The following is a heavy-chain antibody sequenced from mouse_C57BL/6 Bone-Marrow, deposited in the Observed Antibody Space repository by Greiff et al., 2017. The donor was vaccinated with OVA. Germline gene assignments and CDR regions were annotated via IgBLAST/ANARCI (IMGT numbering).Heavy chain of an antibody. V-gene: IGHV2-2*01. CDR3: ARCNYTFCYAMDY. J-gene: IGHJ4*01. D-gene: IGHD2-1*01. Sequence: VQLVESGPGLVQPSQSLSITCTVSGFSLTSYGVHWVRQSPGKGLEWLGVIWSGGSTDYNAAFISRLSISKDNSNSQVFFIMNSLQADDTAIYYCARCNYTFCYAMDYWGQGTSVTVSS. CDR1: GFSLTSYG. CDR2: IWSGGST.